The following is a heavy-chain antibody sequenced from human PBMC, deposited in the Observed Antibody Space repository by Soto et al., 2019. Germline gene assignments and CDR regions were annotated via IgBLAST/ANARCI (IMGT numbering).Heavy chain of an antibody. CDR1: GFTFSSYG. J-gene: IGHJ4*02. CDR2: IWYDGSNK. CDR3: ASYLHENSYRPLDY. V-gene: IGHV3-33*01. Sequence: QVQLVESGGGVVQPGRSLRLSCAASGFTFSSYGMHWVRQAPGKGLECVAVIWYDGSNKYYADSVKGRFTISRDNSKKTLYLQMHSLRDEDTAVYYCASYLHENSYRPLDYWGQGTLVTVSS. D-gene: IGHD5-18*01.